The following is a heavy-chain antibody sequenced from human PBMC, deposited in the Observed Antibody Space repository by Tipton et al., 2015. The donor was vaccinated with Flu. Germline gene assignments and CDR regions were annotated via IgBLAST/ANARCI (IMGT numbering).Heavy chain of an antibody. CDR1: GDSMGSRYY. V-gene: IGHV4-38-2*01. J-gene: IGHJ5*01. CDR3: ARQAHDLGSYSGWFDS. CDR2: IHRAGNT. D-gene: IGHD3-10*01. Sequence: GSLRLSCSVSGDSMGSRYYWGWIRQAPGKGLEWIANIHRAGNTYYNPSLKSRVTMSVDTSRNQFSLTLSTVTATDTAVYYCARQAHDLGSYSGWFDSWGQGALVTVSS.